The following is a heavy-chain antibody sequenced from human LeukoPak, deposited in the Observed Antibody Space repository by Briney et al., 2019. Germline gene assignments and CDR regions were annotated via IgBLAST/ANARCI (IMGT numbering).Heavy chain of an antibody. D-gene: IGHD1-26*01. J-gene: IGHJ5*02. CDR2: IYHSGST. CDR1: GYSISSGYY. V-gene: IGHV4-38-2*01. Sequence: SETLSLTCAVSGYSISSGYYWGWIRQPPGKGLEWIGSIYHSGSTYYNPSLKSRVTISVDTSKNQFSLKLSSVTAADTAVYYWARPRQELGATVWFDLWGQGTLVTVSS. CDR3: ARPRQELGATVWFDL.